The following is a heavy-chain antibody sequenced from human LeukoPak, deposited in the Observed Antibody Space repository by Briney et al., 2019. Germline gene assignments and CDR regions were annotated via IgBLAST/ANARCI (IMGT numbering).Heavy chain of an antibody. CDR2: ISYDGSNK. D-gene: IGHD3-10*01. Sequence: GGSLRLSCAASGFTFSSYAMHWVRQAPGKGLEWVAVISYDGSNKYYADSMKGRFTISRDNSKNTLYLQMNSLRAEDMAVYYCARTIRGYWGQGTLVTVSS. J-gene: IGHJ4*02. V-gene: IGHV3-30*04. CDR3: ARTIRGY. CDR1: GFTFSSYA.